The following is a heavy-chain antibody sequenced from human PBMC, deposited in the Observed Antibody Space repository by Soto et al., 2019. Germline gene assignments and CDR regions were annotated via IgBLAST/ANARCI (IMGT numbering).Heavy chain of an antibody. CDR3: AKVGSYGYGSNSDVEY. D-gene: IGHD5-18*01. CDR1: GFTFRNYG. Sequence: QVQLVESGGGVVQPGSSLRLSCAVSGFTFRNYGMHWVRQAPGEGLEWVALISYDGSDQYYGESVKGRFTISRDSSKNTLYLDGSSLRLEDTAVYYCAKVGSYGYGSNSDVEYWGQGTMVTVSS. J-gene: IGHJ4*02. CDR2: ISYDGSDQ. V-gene: IGHV3-30*18.